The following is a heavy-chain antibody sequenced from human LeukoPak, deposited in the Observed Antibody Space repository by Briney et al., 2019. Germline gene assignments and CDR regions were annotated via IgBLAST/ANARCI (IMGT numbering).Heavy chain of an antibody. D-gene: IGHD2-21*02. CDR1: GGSFSGYY. J-gene: IGHJ4*02. CDR2: INHSGST. Sequence: SETLSLTCAVYGGSFSGYYWSWIRQPPGKGLEWIGEINHSGSTNYNPSLKSRVTISVDTSKNQFSLKLSSVTAADTAVYYWARLKPYLAYCGGDCYPWGQGTLVTVSS. V-gene: IGHV4-34*01. CDR3: ARLKPYLAYCGGDCYP.